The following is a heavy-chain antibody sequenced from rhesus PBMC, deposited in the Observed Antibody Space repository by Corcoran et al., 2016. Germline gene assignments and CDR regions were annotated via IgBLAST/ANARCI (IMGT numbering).Heavy chain of an antibody. Sequence: QVQLQESGPGLVKPSETLYLTCAVSGGSISSSNWWSWIRQPPGKGLEWIGNIGGSSGSTYYNPSPKSRVTNSKDTSKHQFSLKVSSVTAADTAVYYCARRWGDYYDEVFDYWGQGVLVTVSS. D-gene: IGHD3-34*01. CDR3: ARRWGDYYDEVFDY. CDR2: IGGSSGST. J-gene: IGHJ4*01. CDR1: GGSISSSNW. V-gene: IGHV4-65*02.